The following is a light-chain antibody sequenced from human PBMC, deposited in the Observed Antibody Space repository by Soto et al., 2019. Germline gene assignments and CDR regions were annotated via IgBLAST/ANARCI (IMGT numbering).Light chain of an antibody. CDR2: ATS. J-gene: IGKJ5*01. V-gene: IGKV1-39*01. CDR1: QAIITF. Sequence: DIQVTQSPSSLSASVGDRVTITCRSSQAIITFLNWYQQKEGKAPRFLIYATSNLQSGVPSRFSGTGSGTEFTLTISSLQPEDFATYFCQQGYSLPITFGQGTRLDIK. CDR3: QQGYSLPIT.